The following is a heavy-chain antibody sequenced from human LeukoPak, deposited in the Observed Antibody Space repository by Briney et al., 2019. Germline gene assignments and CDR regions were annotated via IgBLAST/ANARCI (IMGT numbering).Heavy chain of an antibody. D-gene: IGHD2-2*01. CDR2: TSAYNGNT. J-gene: IGHJ6*02. CDR3: ARARVVPAGGGAYYYYGMDV. Sequence: GASVKVSCKASGYTFTSYGISWVRQAPGQGLGWMGWTSAYNGNTNYAQKFQGRVTITADKSTSTAYMELSSLRSEDTAVYYCARARVVPAGGGAYYYYGMDVWGQGTTVTVSS. CDR1: GYTFTSYG. V-gene: IGHV1-18*01.